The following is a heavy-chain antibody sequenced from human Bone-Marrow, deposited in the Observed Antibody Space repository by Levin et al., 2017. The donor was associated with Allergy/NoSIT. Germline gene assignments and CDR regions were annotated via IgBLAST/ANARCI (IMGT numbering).Heavy chain of an antibody. CDR3: ATGAGRD. CDR2: ISENGGAT. V-gene: IGHV3-23*01. Sequence: SGGSLRLSCAASGFKFSTYDMTWVRQAPGKGLEGVSDISENGGATFYAESVEGRFTISRDNSKNTVYLEMNRLRVEDTAVYFCATGAGRDWGQGTLVTVSS. CDR1: GFKFSTYD. J-gene: IGHJ1*01. D-gene: IGHD6-19*01.